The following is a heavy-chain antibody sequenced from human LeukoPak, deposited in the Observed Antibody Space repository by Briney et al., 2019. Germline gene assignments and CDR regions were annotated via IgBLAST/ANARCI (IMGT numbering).Heavy chain of an antibody. V-gene: IGHV3-74*01. D-gene: IGHD6-19*01. J-gene: IGHJ4*02. CDR2: IDSDGSST. CDR3: AGGSYSSGWFYDY. CDR1: GFTFSSYW. Sequence: PGGSLRLYWAASGFTFSSYWMHWVRQAPGKGLVWVSRIDSDGSSTSYADSVKGRFTISRDNAKNTLYLQMNSLRAEDTAVYYCAGGSYSSGWFYDYWGQGTLVTVSS.